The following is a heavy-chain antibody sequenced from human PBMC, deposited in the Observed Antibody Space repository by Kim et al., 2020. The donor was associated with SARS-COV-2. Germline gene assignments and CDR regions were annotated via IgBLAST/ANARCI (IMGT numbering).Heavy chain of an antibody. Sequence: GGSLRLSCTASGFTFGDYAMSWFRQAPGKGLEWVGFIRSKADGGTTEYAASVKGSFTISNDENKSIAELQMNSLKTEDTAVYYCTRLEDYGDYPYYYYGMDVWGQGTTVTVSS. J-gene: IGHJ6*02. D-gene: IGHD4-17*01. CDR2: IRSKADGGTT. V-gene: IGHV3-49*03. CDR3: TRLEDYGDYPYYYYGMDV. CDR1: GFTFGDYA.